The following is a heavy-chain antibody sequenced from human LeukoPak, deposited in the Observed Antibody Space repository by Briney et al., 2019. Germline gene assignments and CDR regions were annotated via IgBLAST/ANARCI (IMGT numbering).Heavy chain of an antibody. J-gene: IGHJ4*02. CDR1: GGSISSGGYY. CDR3: ARERGPSGYDLIAAAGTGYFDY. D-gene: IGHD6-13*01. CDR2: IYHSGST. V-gene: IGHV4-30-2*01. Sequence: SETLSLTCTVSGGSISSGGYYWSWIRQPPGKGLEWIGYIYHSGSTYYNPSLKSRVTISVDTSKNQFSLKLSSVTAADTAVYYCARERGPSGYDLIAAAGTGYFDYWGQGTLVTVSS.